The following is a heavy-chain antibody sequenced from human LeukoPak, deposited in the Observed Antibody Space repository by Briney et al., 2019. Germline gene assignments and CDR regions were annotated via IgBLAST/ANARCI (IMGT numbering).Heavy chain of an antibody. V-gene: IGHV3-30*02. J-gene: IGHJ4*02. D-gene: IGHD3-3*01. CDR2: IRYDGSNK. Sequence: PGGSLRLSCAASGFTFSSYGMHWVRQAPGKGLEWVAFIRYDGSNKYYADSVKGRFTISRDNSKNTLYLQMNSLRAEDTAVYYCAKIPYDFWSGSTQFDYWGQGTLVTVSS. CDR1: GFTFSSYG. CDR3: AKIPYDFWSGSTQFDY.